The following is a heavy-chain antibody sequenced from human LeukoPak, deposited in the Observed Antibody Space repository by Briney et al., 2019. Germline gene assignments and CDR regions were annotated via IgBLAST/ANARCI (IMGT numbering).Heavy chain of an antibody. D-gene: IGHD1-1*01. CDR3: ARDIGERPVGGWNVLFWFDP. CDR2: IIPIFGTA. Sequence: GASVKVSCKASGGTFSSYAISWVRQAPGQGLEWMGGIIPIFGTANYAQKFQGRVTITADESTSTAYMELSSLRSEDTAVYYCARDIGERPVGGWNVLFWFDPWGQGTLVTVSS. J-gene: IGHJ5*02. CDR1: GGTFSSYA. V-gene: IGHV1-69*13.